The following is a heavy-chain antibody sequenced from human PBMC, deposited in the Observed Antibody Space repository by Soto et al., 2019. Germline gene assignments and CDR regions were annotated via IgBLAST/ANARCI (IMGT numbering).Heavy chain of an antibody. CDR3: ARRAWGASTQEYYYGLDV. CDR1: GYSFTNYW. V-gene: IGHV5-10-1*01. CDR2: IDPSDSYT. D-gene: IGHD1-26*01. Sequence: SGESLKISCKGSGYSFTNYWISWVRQMPGKGLEWMGRIDPSDSYTYYSPSFQGHVTISADKSISTAYLQWSSLKASDTAMYYCARRAWGASTQEYYYGLDVWGQGTTVTVSS. J-gene: IGHJ6*02.